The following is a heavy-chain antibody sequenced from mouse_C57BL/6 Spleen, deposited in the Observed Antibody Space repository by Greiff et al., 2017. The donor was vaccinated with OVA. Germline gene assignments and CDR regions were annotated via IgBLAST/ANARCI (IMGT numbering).Heavy chain of an antibody. CDR1: GYSITSGYY. V-gene: IGHV3-6*01. CDR3: AALYDYDRVDYAMDY. D-gene: IGHD2-4*01. Sequence: EVQVVESGPGLVKPSQSLSLTCSVTGYSITSGYYWNWIRQFPGNKLEWMGYISYDGSNNYNPSLKNRISITRDTSKNQFFLKLNSVTTEDTATYYCAALYDYDRVDYAMDYWGQGTSVTVSS. CDR2: ISYDGSN. J-gene: IGHJ4*01.